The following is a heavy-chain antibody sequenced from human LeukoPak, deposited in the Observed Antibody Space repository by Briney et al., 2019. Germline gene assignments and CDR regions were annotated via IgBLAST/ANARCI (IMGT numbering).Heavy chain of an antibody. Sequence: SQTLSLTCAISGDSDSSNSAAWNWIRQSPSRGLEWLGRTYYRSKWYNDYAVSVKSRITINPDTSKNQFSLQLNSVTPEDTAVYYCARSLRLGYCSSTSCYGAFNIWGQGTMVTVSS. CDR3: ARSLRLGYCSSTSCYGAFNI. V-gene: IGHV6-1*01. CDR2: TYYRSKWYN. CDR1: GDSDSSNSAA. D-gene: IGHD2-2*01. J-gene: IGHJ3*02.